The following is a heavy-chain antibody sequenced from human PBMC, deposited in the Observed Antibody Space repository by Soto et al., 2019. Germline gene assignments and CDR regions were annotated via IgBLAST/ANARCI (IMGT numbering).Heavy chain of an antibody. Sequence: GGSLRLSCAASGFTFSSYGMHWVRQAPGKGLEWVAVIWYDGSNKYYADSVKGRFTISRDNSKNTLYLQMNSLRAEDTAVYYCARDQSIRLAFDIWGQGTMVTVSS. J-gene: IGHJ3*02. D-gene: IGHD3-3*02. CDR1: GFTFSSYG. CDR3: ARDQSIRLAFDI. CDR2: IWYDGSNK. V-gene: IGHV3-33*01.